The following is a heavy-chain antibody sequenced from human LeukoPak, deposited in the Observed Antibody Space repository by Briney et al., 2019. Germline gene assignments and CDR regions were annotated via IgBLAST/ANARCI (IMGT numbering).Heavy chain of an antibody. D-gene: IGHD3-22*01. J-gene: IGHJ4*02. V-gene: IGHV1-24*01. CDR3: ATVPAYYYDSSGYYPFDY. CDR2: FDPEDGET. Sequence: ASVKVSSKVSGYTLTELSMHWVRQAPGKGLEWMGGFDPEDGETIYAQKFQGRVTMTEDTSTDTAYMELSSLRSEDTAVYYCATVPAYYYDSSGYYPFDYWGQGTLVTVSS. CDR1: GYTLTELS.